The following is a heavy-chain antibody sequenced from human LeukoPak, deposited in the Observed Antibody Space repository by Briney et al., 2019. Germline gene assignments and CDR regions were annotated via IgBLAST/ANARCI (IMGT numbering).Heavy chain of an antibody. D-gene: IGHD2-2*01. J-gene: IGHJ4*02. CDR3: AKDQVGFIVVVPAATVDY. V-gene: IGHV3-30*02. CDR2: IRYDGSNK. CDR1: GFTFSSYG. Sequence: GGSLRLSCAASGFTFSSYGMHWVRQAPGKGLEWVAFIRYDGSNKYYADSVKGRFTISRDNSKNTLYLQMNSLRAEDTAVCYCAKDQVGFIVVVPAATVDYWGQGTLVTVSS.